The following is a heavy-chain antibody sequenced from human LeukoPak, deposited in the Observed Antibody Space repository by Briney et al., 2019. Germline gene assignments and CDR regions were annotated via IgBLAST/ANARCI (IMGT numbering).Heavy chain of an antibody. D-gene: IGHD3-10*01. J-gene: IGHJ6*02. CDR2: ISGSGGST. Sequence: GGALRLSCAASGFTFSSYAMSWVRPAPGAGLEWVSAISGSGGSTYYADSVKGRFTISRDNSKNTLYLQMNSLRAEDTAVYYCANYYGSGRYGMDVWGQGTTVTVSS. V-gene: IGHV3-23*01. CDR3: ANYYGSGRYGMDV. CDR1: GFTFSSYA.